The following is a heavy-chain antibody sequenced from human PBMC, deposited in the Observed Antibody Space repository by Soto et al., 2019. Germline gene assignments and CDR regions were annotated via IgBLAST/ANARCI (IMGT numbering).Heavy chain of an antibody. Sequence: PSETLSLTCTVSGGSISSYYWSWIRQPPGKGLEWIGYIYYSGSTNYNPSLKSRVTIPVDTSKNQFSLKLSSVTAADTAVYYCARAAYFSKVGATQYYFDYWGQGTLVTVSS. CDR1: GGSISSYY. V-gene: IGHV4-59*01. D-gene: IGHD1-26*01. CDR3: ARAAYFSKVGATQYYFDY. CDR2: IYYSGST. J-gene: IGHJ4*02.